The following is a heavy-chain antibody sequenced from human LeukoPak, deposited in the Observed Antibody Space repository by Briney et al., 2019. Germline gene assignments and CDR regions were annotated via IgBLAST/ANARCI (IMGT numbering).Heavy chain of an antibody. D-gene: IGHD3-3*01. CDR3: ARGVDFTYWYFDL. Sequence: ASVKVSCKASGYTFTGYYMHWLRQAPGQGLEWMGWINPNSGGTNYAQKFQGRVTMTRDTSISTTYMELSRLRSDDTAVYYCARGVDFTYWYFDLWGRGTLVTVSS. CDR1: GYTFTGYY. J-gene: IGHJ2*01. V-gene: IGHV1-2*02. CDR2: INPNSGGT.